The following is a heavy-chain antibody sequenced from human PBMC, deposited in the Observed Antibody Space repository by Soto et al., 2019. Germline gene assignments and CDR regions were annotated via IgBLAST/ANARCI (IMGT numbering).Heavy chain of an antibody. CDR1: GYAFTSYT. Sequence: QVQLVQSGAELKKPGASVKVSCNPSGYAFTSYTMHWVRQAPGQGLEWMGCINADNGDSKYSQKFQGRVTITRDTSASIAYMELSSLRSEDTAVYYCARDTGSGLRVEPGIFEYWGQGTLVTVSS. CDR3: ARDTGSGLRVEPGIFEY. J-gene: IGHJ4*02. D-gene: IGHD1-26*01. V-gene: IGHV1-3*01. CDR2: INADNGDS.